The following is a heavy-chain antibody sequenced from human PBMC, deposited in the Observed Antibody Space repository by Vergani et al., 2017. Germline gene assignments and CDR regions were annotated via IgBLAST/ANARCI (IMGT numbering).Heavy chain of an antibody. J-gene: IGHJ3*01. Sequence: EVQLVESGGDLVQPGRSLRLSCTASGFTFDDYTMHWVRQAPGKGLEWVSLISWDGGSTYYADSVKGQFTISRDNAKNSLYLDMSSLRAEDTAVYYCVRDVRVSRTWGQGTLVAVSS. V-gene: IGHV3-43*01. CDR2: ISWDGGST. CDR3: VRDVRVSRT. CDR1: GFTFDDYT.